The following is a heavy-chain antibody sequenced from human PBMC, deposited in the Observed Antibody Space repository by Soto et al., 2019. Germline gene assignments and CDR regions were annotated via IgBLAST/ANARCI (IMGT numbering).Heavy chain of an antibody. Sequence: GGSLRLSCSASGFTFSSYAMHWVRQAPGKGLEYVSAISSNGGSTYYADSVKGRFTISRDNSKNTLYLQMSSLRAEDTAVYYCVKRGYDILTGYYTPISQPPDYWGQGTLVTVSS. J-gene: IGHJ4*02. D-gene: IGHD3-9*01. V-gene: IGHV3-64D*06. CDR3: VKRGYDILTGYYTPISQPPDY. CDR2: ISSNGGST. CDR1: GFTFSSYA.